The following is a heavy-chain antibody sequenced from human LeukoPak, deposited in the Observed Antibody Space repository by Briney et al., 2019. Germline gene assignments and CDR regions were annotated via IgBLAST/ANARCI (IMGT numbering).Heavy chain of an antibody. CDR1: GFTFSSYA. D-gene: IGHD3-3*01. CDR3: AGSLTIFGVVTNFDY. Sequence: PGGSLRLSCAASGFTFSSYAMSWVRQAPGKGLEWVSAISGSGGSTYYADSVKGRFTISRDNSKNTLYLQMNSLRAEDTAVYYCAGSLTIFGVVTNFDYWGQGTLVTVSS. CDR2: ISGSGGST. J-gene: IGHJ4*02. V-gene: IGHV3-23*01.